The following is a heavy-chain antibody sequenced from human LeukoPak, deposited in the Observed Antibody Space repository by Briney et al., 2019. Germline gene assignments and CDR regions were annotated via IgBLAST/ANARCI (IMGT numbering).Heavy chain of an antibody. D-gene: IGHD3-22*01. Sequence: GGSLRLSCAASGFTFSNAWMSWVRQAPGKGLEWVGRIKSKTDGGTTDYAAPVKGRFTISRDDSKNTLYLPMNSLKTEDTAVYYCTTAGPSSGYYYFGAFDIWGQGTMVTVSS. CDR1: GFTFSNAW. V-gene: IGHV3-15*01. J-gene: IGHJ3*02. CDR2: IKSKTDGGTT. CDR3: TTAGPSSGYYYFGAFDI.